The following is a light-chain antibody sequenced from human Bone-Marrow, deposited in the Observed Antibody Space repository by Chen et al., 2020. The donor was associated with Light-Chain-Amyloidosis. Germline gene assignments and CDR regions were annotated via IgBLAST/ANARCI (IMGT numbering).Light chain of an antibody. CDR2: DDS. V-gene: IGLV3-21*02. J-gene: IGLJ3*02. Sequence: SYVLTQPSSVSVAPGQTATIACGGNNIGSTSVHWYQQTPGQAPLLVVYDDSDRPSGIPERLSGSTSGNTATLTISRVEAGEEADYYWQVWDRSRDRPVFGGGTKLTVL. CDR3: QVWDRSRDRPV. CDR1: NIGSTS.